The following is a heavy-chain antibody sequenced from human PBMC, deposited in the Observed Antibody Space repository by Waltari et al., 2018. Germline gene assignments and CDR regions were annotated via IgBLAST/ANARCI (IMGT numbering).Heavy chain of an antibody. CDR3: ARGGFDCSRTICFPYYNHYMDV. CDR1: CGSINCCY. J-gene: IGHJ6*03. D-gene: IGHD2-2*01. CDR2: ISYSGMT. Sequence: VQLQESGPGLIKPSETLSLSCSVPCGSINCCYWTWLRQAPGKGLQWIGYISYSGMTTYTPSLKSRVTISVDPSKTHFSLNLTSVTGADTAVYYCARGGFDCSRTICFPYYNHYMDVWGKGITVAVS. V-gene: IGHV4-59*13.